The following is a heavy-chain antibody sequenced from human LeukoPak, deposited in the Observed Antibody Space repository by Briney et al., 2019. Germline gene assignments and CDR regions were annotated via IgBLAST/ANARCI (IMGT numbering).Heavy chain of an antibody. J-gene: IGHJ4*02. CDR3: ARHYYDSSGYYYARLGFDY. V-gene: IGHV1-69*13. D-gene: IGHD3-22*01. Sequence: SVKVSCKASGGTSSSYAISWVRQAPGQGLEWMGGIIPIFGTANYAQKFQGRVTITADESTSTAYMELSSLRSEDTAVYYCARHYYDSSGYYYARLGFDYWGQGALVTVSS. CDR2: IIPIFGTA. CDR1: GGTSSSYA.